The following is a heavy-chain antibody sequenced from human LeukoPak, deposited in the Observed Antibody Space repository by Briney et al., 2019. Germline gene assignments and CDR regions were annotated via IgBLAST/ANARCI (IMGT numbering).Heavy chain of an antibody. CDR1: GFTFSTYA. J-gene: IGHJ4*02. CDR2: ISGTGGST. D-gene: IGHD6-13*01. Sequence: GGSLRLSCAASGFTFSTYAMTWVRQAPGKGLEWVSLISGTGGSTYYADSVKGRFTISRDNSKNTLYLQMNSLRAEDTAVYYCAKTAGIAAAADFDYWGQGTLVTVSS. CDR3: AKTAGIAAAADFDY. V-gene: IGHV3-23*01.